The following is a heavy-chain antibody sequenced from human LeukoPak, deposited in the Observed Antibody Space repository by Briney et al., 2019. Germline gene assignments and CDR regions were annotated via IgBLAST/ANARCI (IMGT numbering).Heavy chain of an antibody. CDR2: IIPILGIA. CDR1: GGTFSSYT. CDR3: ARAGIVVVHYEDWEWFDP. Sequence: SVKVSCKASGGTFSSYTISWVRQAPGQGLEWMGRIIPILGIANYAQKFQGRVTITADKSTSTAYMELSSPRSEDTAVYYCARAGIVVVHYEDWEWFDPWGQGTLVTVSS. J-gene: IGHJ5*02. D-gene: IGHD2-2*01. V-gene: IGHV1-69*02.